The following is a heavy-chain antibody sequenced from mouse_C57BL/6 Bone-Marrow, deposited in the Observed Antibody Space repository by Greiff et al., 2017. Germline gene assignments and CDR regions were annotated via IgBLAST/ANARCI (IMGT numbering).Heavy chain of an antibody. V-gene: IGHV5-4*03. D-gene: IGHD2-4*01. CDR3: ARKMGITTPGYYAMDY. J-gene: IGHJ4*01. CDR1: GFTFSSYA. CDR2: ISDGGSYT. Sequence: EVKVVESGGGLVKPGGSLKLSCAASGFTFSSYAMSWVRQTPEKRLEWVATISDGGSYTYYPDNVKGRFTISRDNAKNNLYLQMSHLKSEDTAMYYCARKMGITTPGYYAMDYWGQGTSVTVSS.